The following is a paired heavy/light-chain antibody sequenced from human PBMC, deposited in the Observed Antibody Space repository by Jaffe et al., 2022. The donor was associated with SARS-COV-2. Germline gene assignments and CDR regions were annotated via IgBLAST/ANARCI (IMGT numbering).Heavy chain of an antibody. CDR1: GGTFGYSG. CDR2: LIPAFDTT. Sequence: QVQLVQSGAEVRKPGSSVTVSCKVSGGTFGYSGISWVRQAPGQGLEWMGALIPAFDTTTYAEEFQGRLTLSADESTRTAYMELRSLRSGDTAVYYCARDRGAADGFDYWGQGTLVTVSS. J-gene: IGHJ4*02. CDR3: ARDRGAADGFDY. V-gene: IGHV1-69*01. D-gene: IGHD6-25*01.
Light chain of an antibody. Sequence: SYELTQPPSLSVSPGQTINITCFGEKMGEKYVCWYQQRPGRSPVLVIYKDTHRPSGISERISGSNSENTATLTISGTQATDEADYYCQVWDSGTVVFGGGTKLTVL. CDR3: QVWDSGTVV. J-gene: IGLJ2*01. CDR1: KMGEKY. CDR2: KDT. V-gene: IGLV3-1*01.